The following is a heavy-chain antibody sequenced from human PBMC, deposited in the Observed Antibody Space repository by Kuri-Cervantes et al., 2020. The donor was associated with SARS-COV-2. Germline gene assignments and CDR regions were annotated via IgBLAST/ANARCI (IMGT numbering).Heavy chain of an antibody. J-gene: IGHJ3*02. CDR3: ARGGVGYCSSTSCYSFWAFDI. V-gene: IGHV1-69*05. CDR1: GYTFTSYG. CDR2: IIPTFGIE. Sequence: SVKVSCKASGYTFTSYGVSWVRQAPGQGLEWMGGIIPTFGIENYAQKFQGRVTITTDESTSTAYMELSSLRSEDTAVYYCARGGVGYCSSTSCYSFWAFDIWGQGTMVTVSS. D-gene: IGHD2-2*02.